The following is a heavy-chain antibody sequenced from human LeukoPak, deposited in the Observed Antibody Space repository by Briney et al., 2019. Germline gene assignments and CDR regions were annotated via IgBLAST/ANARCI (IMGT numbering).Heavy chain of an antibody. D-gene: IGHD1-26*01. CDR3: ARDRSGGGAESDAFDI. CDR2: IHYGGTT. V-gene: IGHV4-30-4*01. Sequence: SQTLSLTCSVSGGSISSGDFYWTWIRQPPGKGLEWIGYIHYGGTTYYNPSLNRRLIMSVDSSKNHFSLTLSSVTAADMAVYYCARDRSGGGAESDAFDIWGQGTIVTVSS. J-gene: IGHJ3*02. CDR1: GGSISSGDFY.